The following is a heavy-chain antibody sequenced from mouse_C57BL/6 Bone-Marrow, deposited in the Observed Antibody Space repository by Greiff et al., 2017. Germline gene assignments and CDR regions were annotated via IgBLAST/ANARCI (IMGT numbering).Heavy chain of an antibody. Sequence: EVMLVESGGGLVKPGGSLKLSCAASGFTFSSYAMSWVRQTPEKRLEWVATISDGGSYTYYPDNVKGRFTISRYNAKNNLYLQMSHLKSEDTAMYYSARDCDRWPFAYWGQGTLVTVSA. V-gene: IGHV5-4*01. D-gene: IGHD2-3*01. CDR3: ARDCDRWPFAY. J-gene: IGHJ3*01. CDR2: ISDGGSYT. CDR1: GFTFSSYA.